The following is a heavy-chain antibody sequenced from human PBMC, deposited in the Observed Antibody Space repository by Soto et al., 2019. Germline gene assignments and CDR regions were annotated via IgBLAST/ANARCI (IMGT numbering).Heavy chain of an antibody. J-gene: IGHJ4*02. V-gene: IGHV4-59*08. Sequence: SETLSLTCTVSGGSISSYYWSLLRQPPGKGLEWIGYIYYSGSTNYNPSLKSRVTISVDTSKNQFSLKLSSVTAADTAVYYCARRVDYVWGSYRYSPYFDYWGQGTLVTVSS. CDR1: GGSISSYY. CDR2: IYYSGST. D-gene: IGHD3-16*02. CDR3: ARRVDYVWGSYRYSPYFDY.